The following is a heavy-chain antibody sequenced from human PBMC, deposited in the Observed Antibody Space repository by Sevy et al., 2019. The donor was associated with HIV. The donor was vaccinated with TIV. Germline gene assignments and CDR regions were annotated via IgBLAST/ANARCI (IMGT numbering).Heavy chain of an antibody. V-gene: IGHV3-48*01. CDR2: ISSSSSTM. CDR1: EFSFSSYS. CDR3: ARTKSNTAMVSSDY. J-gene: IGHJ4*02. Sequence: GGSLRLSCAASEFSFSSYSMNWVRQAPGQGLEWVSYISSSSSTMYYADSVKGRFTISRDNAKNSLYLQMNTLRAEDTAVYYCARTKSNTAMVSSDYWCQGTLVTVSS. D-gene: IGHD5-18*01.